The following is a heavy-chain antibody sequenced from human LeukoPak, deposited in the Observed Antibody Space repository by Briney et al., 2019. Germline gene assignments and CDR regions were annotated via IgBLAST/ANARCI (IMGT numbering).Heavy chain of an antibody. CDR2: IYPGDSDT. J-gene: IGHJ3*02. Sequence: GESLKISCKGSGSLFTSYWIGWVRQMPGKGLEWMRIIYPGDSDTRYSPSFQGQVTISADKSISTAYLQLSSLKASDTAMYYCAMLGSTSDKGAFDIGGQGKMVTVSS. CDR3: AMLGSTSDKGAFDI. V-gene: IGHV5-51*01. D-gene: IGHD2-2*01. CDR1: GSLFTSYW.